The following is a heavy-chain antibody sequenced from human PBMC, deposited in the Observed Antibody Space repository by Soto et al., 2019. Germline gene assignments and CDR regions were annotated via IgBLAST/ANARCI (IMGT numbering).Heavy chain of an antibody. CDR1: GFTFSDYY. J-gene: IGHJ4*02. D-gene: IGHD5-18*01. V-gene: IGHV3-11*01. CDR2: ISSSGRTI. Sequence: GGSLRLSCAASGFTFSDYYMSWIRQAPGKGLEWVSYISSSGRTIYHTDSVKGRFTVSRDNAKDSLFLQMNSLRAEDTAVYFCASGYIYGKLDYWGQGARITVSS. CDR3: ASGYIYGKLDY.